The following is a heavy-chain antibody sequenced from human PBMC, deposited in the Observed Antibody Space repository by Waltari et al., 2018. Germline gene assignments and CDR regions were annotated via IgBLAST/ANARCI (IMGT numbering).Heavy chain of an antibody. CDR2: IFHAGFT. CDR3: ARAPGVAAAAYFDY. V-gene: IGHV4-38-2*01. CDR1: GYSIDRGYF. Sequence: QVQLQESGPGLVKPSETLSLTCDVSGYSIDRGYFWGWVRQPPGKGLEWIGTIFHAGFTYYTPSLKGRVSMSVDTSKNQFSLNLSSVTAADTAVHYCARAPGVAAAAYFDYWGQGILVTVSS. D-gene: IGHD6-13*01. J-gene: IGHJ4*02.